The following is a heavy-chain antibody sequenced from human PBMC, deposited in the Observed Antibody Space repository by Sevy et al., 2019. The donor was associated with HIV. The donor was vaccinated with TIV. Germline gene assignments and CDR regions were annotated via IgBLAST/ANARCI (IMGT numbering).Heavy chain of an antibody. J-gene: IGHJ6*02. V-gene: IGHV4-59*01. CDR2: IYYSAST. D-gene: IGHD3-9*01. Sequence: SETLSLTCTVSGGSISNFYWSWIRQPPGKGLEWIGNIYYSASTNYNPSLKSRVTISVDTSKNQLSRRLNSVTAADTAVYYCAREPPYYDILSGYSYGMDVWGQGTTVTVSS. CDR1: GGSISNFY. CDR3: AREPPYYDILSGYSYGMDV.